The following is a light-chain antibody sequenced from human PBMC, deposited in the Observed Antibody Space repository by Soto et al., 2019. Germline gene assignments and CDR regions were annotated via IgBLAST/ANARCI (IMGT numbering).Light chain of an antibody. CDR2: AAS. Sequence: DIQMTQSPSSLSASVGDRVTITCRAGQTISNNLKWYQQKPGKAPKLLIYAASNLQSGVPSRFSGSGSGTDFTLTIGRLEPEDFAVYYCHQYGISPPRTFGQGTKVDIK. J-gene: IGKJ1*01. CDR1: QTISNN. V-gene: IGKV1-39*01. CDR3: HQYGISPPRT.